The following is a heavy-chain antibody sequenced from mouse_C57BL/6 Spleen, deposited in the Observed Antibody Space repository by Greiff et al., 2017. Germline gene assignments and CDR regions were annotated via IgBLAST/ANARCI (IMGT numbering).Heavy chain of an antibody. J-gene: IGHJ3*01. V-gene: IGHV6-6*01. CDR2: IGNKANNHAT. Sequence: EVKVEESGGGLVQPGGSMKLSCAASGFTFSDAWMDWVRQSPEKGLEWVAEIGNKANNHATYYAESVKGRFTISRDDSKSSVYLQMNSLRAEDTGIYYCTVNPYWGQGTLVTVSA. CDR3: TVNPY. CDR1: GFTFSDAW.